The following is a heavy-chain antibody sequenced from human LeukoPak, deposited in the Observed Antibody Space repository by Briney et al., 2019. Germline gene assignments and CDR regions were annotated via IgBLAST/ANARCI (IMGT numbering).Heavy chain of an antibody. Sequence: SETLSLTCTVSGGSISSSSYYWGWIRQPPGKGLEWIGSIYYSGGTYYNPSLKSRVTISVDTSKNQFSLKLSSVTAADTAVYYCARDSNHGMDVWGQGTTVTVSS. CDR3: ARDSNHGMDV. J-gene: IGHJ6*02. CDR2: IYYSGGT. V-gene: IGHV4-39*07. D-gene: IGHD1-14*01. CDR1: GGSISSSSYY.